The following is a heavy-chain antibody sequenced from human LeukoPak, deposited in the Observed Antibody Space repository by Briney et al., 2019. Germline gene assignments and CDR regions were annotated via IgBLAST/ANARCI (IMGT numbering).Heavy chain of an antibody. V-gene: IGHV3-11*06. Sequence: PGGSLRLSCAASGFTFSDYYMSWIRQAPGKGLEWVSYISSSSSYTNYADSVKGRFTISRDNAKNSLYLQMNSLRAEDTAVYYCARSGGGGAPIPDAFDIWGQGTMVTVSS. CDR3: ARSGGGGAPIPDAFDI. CDR2: ISSSSSYT. CDR1: GFTFSDYY. D-gene: IGHD1-26*01. J-gene: IGHJ3*02.